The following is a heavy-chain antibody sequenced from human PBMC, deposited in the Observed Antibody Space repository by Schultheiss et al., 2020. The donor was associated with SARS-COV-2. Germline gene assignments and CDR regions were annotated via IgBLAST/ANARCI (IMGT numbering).Heavy chain of an antibody. D-gene: IGHD4-11*01. CDR1: GFTFRNYW. CDR3: AKGANDYSNYDY. Sequence: GGSLRLSCAASGFTFRNYWMHWVRQIPGKGLVWVSRINSDGSASSYADSVQGRFTVSRDNAGNTLYLQMNSLRAEDTAVYYCAKGANDYSNYDYWGQGTLVTVSS. J-gene: IGHJ4*02. CDR2: INSDGSAS. V-gene: IGHV3-74*01.